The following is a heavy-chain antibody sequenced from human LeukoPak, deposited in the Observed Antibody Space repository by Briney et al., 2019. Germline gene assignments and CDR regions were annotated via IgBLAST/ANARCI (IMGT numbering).Heavy chain of an antibody. Sequence: SETLSLTCAVYGGSFSGYYWSWLRQPPGKGLEWIGEINHSGSTNYNPSLKSRVTISVDTSKNQFSLKLSSVTAADTAVYYCASAGRGYYYGSGSYGMDVWGQGTTVTVSS. D-gene: IGHD3-10*01. CDR2: INHSGST. V-gene: IGHV4-34*01. J-gene: IGHJ6*02. CDR1: GGSFSGYY. CDR3: ASAGRGYYYGSGSYGMDV.